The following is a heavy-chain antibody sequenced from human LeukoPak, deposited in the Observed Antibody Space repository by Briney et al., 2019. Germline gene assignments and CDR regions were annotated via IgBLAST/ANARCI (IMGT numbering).Heavy chain of an antibody. V-gene: IGHV3-64D*06. Sequence: GGSLRLSCSASGFTFSSYAMHWVRQAPGKGLEYVSAISSNGGSTYYADSVKGRFTISRDNSRNTLYLQMSSLRAEDTAVYYCVKDENKGARDYFDYWGQGTLVTVSS. CDR1: GFTFSSYA. J-gene: IGHJ4*02. CDR2: ISSNGGST. CDR3: VKDENKGARDYFDY.